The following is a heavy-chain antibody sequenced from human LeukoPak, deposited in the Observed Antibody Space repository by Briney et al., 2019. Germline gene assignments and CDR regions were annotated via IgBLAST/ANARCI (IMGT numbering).Heavy chain of an antibody. CDR1: GFPFSNHA. J-gene: IGHJ5*02. V-gene: IGHV3-23*01. D-gene: IGHD2-15*01. CDR2: FSNGNT. CDR3: VREAGYCASVCLKSNWFDP. Sequence: SGGSLRLSCAASGFPFSNHAMSWVRQPPGKGLEWVAAFSNGNTYYADSVRGRFAISRDDSKNMVYLQMNSLRDEDTALYYCVREAGYCASVCLKSNWFDPWGQGTQVTVSS.